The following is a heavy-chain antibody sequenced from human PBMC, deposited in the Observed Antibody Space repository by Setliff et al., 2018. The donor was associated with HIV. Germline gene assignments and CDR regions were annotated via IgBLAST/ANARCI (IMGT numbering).Heavy chain of an antibody. V-gene: IGHV1-8*01. CDR1: GYTFSNYD. Sequence: GASVKVSCKASGYTFSNYDINWVRQATGQGLEWVGWMNPNNGNTGYAQKFQGRVTLTRNTSISTAYMELSSLRSEDTAVYSCARVATVSHPGDYFDYWGQGTLVTVSS. D-gene: IGHD4-4*01. J-gene: IGHJ4*02. CDR3: ARVATVSHPGDYFDY. CDR2: MNPNNGNT.